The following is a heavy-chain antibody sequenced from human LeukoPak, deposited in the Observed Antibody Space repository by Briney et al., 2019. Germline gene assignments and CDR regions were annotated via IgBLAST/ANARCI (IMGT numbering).Heavy chain of an antibody. CDR1: GYTFTGYY. CDR3: ARGSWELRVGFDY. Sequence: ASGKVSCKASGYTFTGYYMHWVRPAPGQGLEWMGWINPNSGGTNYAQKFQGRVTMTRDTSISTAYMELSRLRSDDTAVYYCARGSWELRVGFDYWGQGTLVTVSS. D-gene: IGHD1-26*01. V-gene: IGHV1-2*02. J-gene: IGHJ4*02. CDR2: INPNSGGT.